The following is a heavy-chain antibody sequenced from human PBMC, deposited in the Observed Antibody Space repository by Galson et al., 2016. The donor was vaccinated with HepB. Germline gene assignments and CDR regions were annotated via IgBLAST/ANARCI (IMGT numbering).Heavy chain of an antibody. Sequence: ETLSLTCAVYGGSFSNYYWSWIRQPPGKGLEWIGEINHRGSTNYNPSLESRVTISVDTSKNQFSLRLSSVTAADTAVYYCARRTRYNWNYGSFYYGMDVWGQGTPVTVSS. D-gene: IGHD1-7*01. V-gene: IGHV4-34*01. CDR1: GGSFSNYY. CDR2: INHRGST. CDR3: ARRTRYNWNYGSFYYGMDV. J-gene: IGHJ6*02.